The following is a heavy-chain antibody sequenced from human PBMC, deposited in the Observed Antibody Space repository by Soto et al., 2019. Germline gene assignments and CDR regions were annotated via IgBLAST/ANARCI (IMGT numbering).Heavy chain of an antibody. D-gene: IGHD5-12*01. J-gene: IGHJ3*02. CDR1: GINLSSFE. V-gene: IGHV3-48*03. Sequence: GGSLRLSWAASGINLSSFEMNWVRQAPGKGLEWISYISKSGGLKYYLDYADSVKGRFTISRDDAKNSVFLQMNSLRAEDTAVYYCASQKWPNAFDIWGQGTMVTVSS. CDR2: ISKSGGLKYYL. CDR3: ASQKWPNAFDI.